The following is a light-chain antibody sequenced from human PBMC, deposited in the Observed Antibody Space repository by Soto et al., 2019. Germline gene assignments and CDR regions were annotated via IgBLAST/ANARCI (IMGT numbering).Light chain of an antibody. V-gene: IGLV1-40*01. CDR1: SSNIEAGFD. CDR3: QSYDSGLSGVV. Sequence: QSALTQPPSVSGAPGQRVTISCTGSSSNIEAGFDVHWYQQFPGTAPKLLIYNNNNRPSGVPDRFSGSKSDTSASLAITGLQTEDEADYYCQSYDSGLSGVVFGGGTKLTVL. CDR2: NNN. J-gene: IGLJ2*01.